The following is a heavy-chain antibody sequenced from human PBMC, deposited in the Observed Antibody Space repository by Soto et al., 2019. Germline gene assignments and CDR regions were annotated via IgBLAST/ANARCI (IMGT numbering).Heavy chain of an antibody. CDR2: IYSGGST. CDR1: GFTVSSNY. D-gene: IGHD3-10*01. CDR3: AREGASGDYYYYYMDV. J-gene: IGHJ6*03. Sequence: EVQLVESGGGLVQPGGSLRLSCAASGFTVSSNYMSWVRQAPGKGLEWVSVIYSGGSTYYADSVKGRFTISRDNSKNTLYLQMNSLRAEDTVVYYCAREGASGDYYYYYMDVWGKGTTVTVSS. V-gene: IGHV3-66*01.